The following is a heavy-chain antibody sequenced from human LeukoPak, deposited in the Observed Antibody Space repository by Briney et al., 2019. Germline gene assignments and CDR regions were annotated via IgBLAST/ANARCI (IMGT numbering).Heavy chain of an antibody. V-gene: IGHV3-9*03. CDR2: ISWNSGSI. Sequence: GGSLRLSCAASGFTFDDYAMHWVRQAPGKGLEWVSGISWNSGSIGYADSVKGRFTISRDNAKNSLYLQMNSLRAEDMALYYCAKDISAGYSYGSRFDYWGQGTLVTVSS. CDR1: GFTFDDYA. J-gene: IGHJ4*02. CDR3: AKDISAGYSYGSRFDY. D-gene: IGHD5-18*01.